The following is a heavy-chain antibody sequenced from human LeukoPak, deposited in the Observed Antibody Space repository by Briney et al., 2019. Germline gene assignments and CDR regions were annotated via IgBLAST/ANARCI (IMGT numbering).Heavy chain of an antibody. CDR3: ASESSGSYSLHY. CDR1: GFTFSDYY. D-gene: IGHD1-26*01. Sequence: GGSLRLSCAASGFTFSDYYMSWIRQAPGRGLEWGSYISSSGSTTNHADSVKGRFSISRDNAKNSLYLQMNCLRAEDTAVYYCASESSGSYSLHYLGQGTLVSVSS. CDR2: ISSSGSTT. J-gene: IGHJ4*02. V-gene: IGHV3-11*01.